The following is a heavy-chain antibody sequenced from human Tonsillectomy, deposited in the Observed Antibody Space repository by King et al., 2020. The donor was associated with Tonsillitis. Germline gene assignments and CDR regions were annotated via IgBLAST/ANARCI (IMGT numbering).Heavy chain of an antibody. V-gene: IGHV6-1*01. J-gene: IGHJ6*01. Sequence: VQLQQSGPGLVKPSQTLSLTCAISGDSVSSNSAAWNWIRQSPSRGLEWLGRTYYRSKWYNDYAVSVKSRITINPDTSKNQFSLQLNSVTPEDTAVYYCARDSIQLWVRTYYYYGEDVWGQGTTVTVSA. CDR2: TYYRSKWYN. CDR1: GDSVSSNSAA. D-gene: IGHD5-18*01. CDR3: ARDSIQLWVRTYYYYGEDV.